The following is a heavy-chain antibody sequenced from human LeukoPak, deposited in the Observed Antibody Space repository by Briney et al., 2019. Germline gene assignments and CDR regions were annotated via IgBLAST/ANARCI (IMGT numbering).Heavy chain of an antibody. CDR1: GGSISSGGYY. V-gene: IGHV4-31*03. CDR3: ARDNHYYDSSGYFPGYFDY. D-gene: IGHD3-22*01. Sequence: KPSETLSLTCTVSGGSISSGGYYWSWIRQHPGKGLEWIGYIYYSGSTYYNPSLKSRVTISVDTSKNQFSLKLSSVTAADTAVYYCARDNHYYDSSGYFPGYFDYWGQGTLVTVSS. J-gene: IGHJ4*02. CDR2: IYYSGST.